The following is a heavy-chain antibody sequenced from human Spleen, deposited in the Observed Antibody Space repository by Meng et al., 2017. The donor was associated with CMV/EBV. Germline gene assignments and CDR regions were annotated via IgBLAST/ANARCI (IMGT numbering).Heavy chain of an antibody. CDR1: GFTASTYA. J-gene: IGHJ6*02. D-gene: IGHD5-24*01. CDR2: ISSSSTYI. Sequence: GESLKISCVASGFTASTYAMNWVRQAPGKGLEWVSSISSSSTYIYYADSVRGRFSISRDNAKNSLYLQMNSLRAEDTAVYYCARTYSTYNFAMDVWGRGTTVTVSS. V-gene: IGHV3-21*01. CDR3: ARTYSTYNFAMDV.